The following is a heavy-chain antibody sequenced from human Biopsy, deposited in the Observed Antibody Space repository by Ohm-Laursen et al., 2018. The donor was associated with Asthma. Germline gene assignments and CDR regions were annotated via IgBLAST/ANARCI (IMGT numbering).Heavy chain of an antibody. Sequence: TLSLTCAVSGGAIDSGAYYWSWIRQLPGKGLEWIGYIYYSGSTYYNPSLKSRVTISVDTSQNQFSLNLNSVTAADTAVYHCARAQDYYDSRGYYRSFDYWGQGTLVTVSS. CDR2: IYYSGST. CDR1: GGAIDSGAYY. V-gene: IGHV4-31*11. D-gene: IGHD3-22*01. J-gene: IGHJ4*02. CDR3: ARAQDYYDSRGYYRSFDY.